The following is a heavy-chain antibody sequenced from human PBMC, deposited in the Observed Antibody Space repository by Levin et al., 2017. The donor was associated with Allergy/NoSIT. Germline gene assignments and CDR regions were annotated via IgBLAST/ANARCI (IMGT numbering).Heavy chain of an antibody. D-gene: IGHD3-9*01. J-gene: IGHJ4*02. Sequence: PGGSLRLSCAASGFTFSSYGMHWVRQAPGKGLEWVAVISYDGSNKYYADSVKGRFTISRDNSKNTLYLQMNSLRAEDTAVYYCAKELYYDILTGYYNPTAIDYWGQGTLVTVSS. V-gene: IGHV3-30*18. CDR1: GFTFSSYG. CDR3: AKELYYDILTGYYNPTAIDY. CDR2: ISYDGSNK.